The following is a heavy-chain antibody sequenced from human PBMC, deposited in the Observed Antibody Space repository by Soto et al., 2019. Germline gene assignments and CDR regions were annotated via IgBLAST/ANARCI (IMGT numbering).Heavy chain of an antibody. CDR3: TVVGTDKLLDFDY. CDR1: GFNFGDYA. J-gene: IGHJ4*02. D-gene: IGHD2-15*01. V-gene: IGHV3-49*03. CDR2: IRSKAYGGTT. Sequence: GGSLRLSCTASGFNFGDYAMSWFRQAPGKGLEWVGFIRSKAYGGTTEYAASVKGRFTISRDDSKSIAYLQMNSLKTEDTAVYYCTVVGTDKLLDFDYWGQGTLVTVSS.